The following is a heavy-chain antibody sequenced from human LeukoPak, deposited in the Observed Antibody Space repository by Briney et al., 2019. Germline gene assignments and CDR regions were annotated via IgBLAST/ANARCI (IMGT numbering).Heavy chain of an antibody. CDR1: DVTLSTFT. V-gene: IGHV3-48*01. J-gene: IGHJ4*02. D-gene: IGHD6-19*01. Sequence: GGSLRLSCAASDVTLSTFTMHWVRQAPGKGLEWVSDISSSGSTVYYADSVKGRFTTSRDNAKNFLYLQMHSLRAEDTAVYYCSLLAVASPQDYWGQGTLVTVSS. CDR2: ISSSGSTV. CDR3: SLLAVASPQDY.